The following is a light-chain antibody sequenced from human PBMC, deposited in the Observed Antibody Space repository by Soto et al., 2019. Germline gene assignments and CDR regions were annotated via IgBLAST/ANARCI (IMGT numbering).Light chain of an antibody. Sequence: QSALTQPASVSGSPGQSITISCTGTSSDVGGYNYVSWYQQHPGKAPKIIIYEVTNRPSGVPNRFSGSKSGNTASLTISGLQAEDDADYYCSSFTSRFTFNYIFGTGTKLTVL. CDR2: EVT. J-gene: IGLJ1*01. CDR3: SSFTSRFTFNYI. V-gene: IGLV2-14*01. CDR1: SSDVGGYNY.